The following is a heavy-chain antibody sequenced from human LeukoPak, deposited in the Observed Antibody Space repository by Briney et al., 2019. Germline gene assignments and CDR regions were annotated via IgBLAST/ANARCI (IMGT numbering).Heavy chain of an antibody. D-gene: IGHD6-19*01. CDR2: IYYSGST. V-gene: IGHV4-59*01. Sequence: SETLSLTXSVSGGSISSYYWNWIRQPPGKGLEWIGYIYYSGSTNYNPSLKSRVSISVDTSKNQFSLKLRSVTAADTAVYYCATSSGWYERNTWGGWFDPWGQGTLVTVSS. CDR1: GGSISSYY. J-gene: IGHJ5*02. CDR3: ATSSGWYERNTWGGWFDP.